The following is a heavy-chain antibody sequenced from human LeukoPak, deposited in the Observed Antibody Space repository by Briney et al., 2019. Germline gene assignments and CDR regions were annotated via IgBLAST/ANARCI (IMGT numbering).Heavy chain of an antibody. Sequence: SETLSLTCTVSGVSISSSSYYWDWIRQPPGKGLEWIGSIYYSGSTDYNPSLKSRVTISIDTSKNQFSLRLISVTAADTAVYYCARAIRQQLITGWFDPWGQGILVTVSS. D-gene: IGHD6-13*01. CDR1: GVSISSSSYY. CDR2: IYYSGST. CDR3: ARAIRQQLITGWFDP. V-gene: IGHV4-39*07. J-gene: IGHJ5*02.